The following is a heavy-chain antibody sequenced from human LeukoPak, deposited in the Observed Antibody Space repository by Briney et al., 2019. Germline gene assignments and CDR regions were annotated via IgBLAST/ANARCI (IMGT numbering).Heavy chain of an antibody. J-gene: IGHJ3*02. CDR1: GYTFTSYG. CDR3: APALLPRYAFDI. CDR2: INPTSGDT. Sequence: ASVKVSCKASGYTFTSYGISWVRQAPGQGLEWMGWINPTSGDTKYAQKFQGRVTMTRDTSISTAYMELSRLRSDDTAVYYCAPALLPRYAFDIWGQGTMVTVSS. D-gene: IGHD2-2*01. V-gene: IGHV1-2*02.